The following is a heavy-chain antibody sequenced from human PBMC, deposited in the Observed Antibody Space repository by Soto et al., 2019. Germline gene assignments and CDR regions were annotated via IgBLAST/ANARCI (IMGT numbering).Heavy chain of an antibody. Sequence: QITLKESGPTLVKPTQTLTLTCTFSGFSLSTSGVGVGWIRQPPGKALEWLALIYWDDDKRYSPSLKSRLTITKDPSKNQVVLTMTNMDPVDTATYYCAHSQGWLQLPGTFDYWGQGTLVTVSS. V-gene: IGHV2-5*02. D-gene: IGHD5-12*01. CDR3: AHSQGWLQLPGTFDY. J-gene: IGHJ4*02. CDR1: GFSLSTSGVG. CDR2: IYWDDDK.